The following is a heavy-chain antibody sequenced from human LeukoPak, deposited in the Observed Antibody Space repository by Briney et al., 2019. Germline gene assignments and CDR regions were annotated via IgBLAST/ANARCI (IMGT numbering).Heavy chain of an antibody. CDR3: AITPTVTTPFDY. Sequence: ASVKVSCKASGYTFTSYYMHWVRQAPGQGLEWMGIINPSGGSTSYAKKFQGRVTMTRDTSTSTVYMELSSLRSEDTAVYYCAITPTVTTPFDYWGQGTLVTVSS. J-gene: IGHJ4*02. CDR2: INPSGGST. D-gene: IGHD4-11*01. V-gene: IGHV1-46*01. CDR1: GYTFTSYY.